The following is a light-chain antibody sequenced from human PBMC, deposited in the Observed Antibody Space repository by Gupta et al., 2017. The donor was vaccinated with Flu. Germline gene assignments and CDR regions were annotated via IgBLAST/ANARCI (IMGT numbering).Light chain of an antibody. CDR2: EKT. CDR1: NIGRNY. V-gene: IGLV1-51*02. J-gene: IGLJ1*01. CDR3: GTWENSLNNARL. Sequence: QSVLTQPPSVSAAPGQKVTISRPNIGRNYISWYQQLPGTAPKLLIFEKTKRPSGIPDRFSGSRSGTSTTTAITGRQTGDEAVDYCGTWENSLNNARLFGTGTKVTVL.